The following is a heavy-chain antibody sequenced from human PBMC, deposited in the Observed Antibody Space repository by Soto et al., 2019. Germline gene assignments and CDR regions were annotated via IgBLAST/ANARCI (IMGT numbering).Heavy chain of an antibody. CDR3: ARDPLAYASYFDN. D-gene: IGHD2-8*01. V-gene: IGHV3-11*01. J-gene: IGHJ4*02. CDR2: ISNTSDAT. Sequence: QVQLVESGGGLVKPGGSLRLSCAASGFTFRNYYMSWIRQPPGKGLEWVSYISNTSDATYYSDSVKGRFTISRDNAKNSRYLQMNGLRADDKAVYYCARDPLAYASYFDNWGQGTLVTVSS. CDR1: GFTFRNYY.